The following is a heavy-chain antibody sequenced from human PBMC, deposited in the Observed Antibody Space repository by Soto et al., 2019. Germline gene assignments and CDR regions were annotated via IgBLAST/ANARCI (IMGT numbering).Heavy chain of an antibody. J-gene: IGHJ4*03. CDR1: GFTFSSYG. CDR3: ARGRRSIGTEKLYHVDD. D-gene: IGHD2-2*02. CDR2: TWYDGSNK. V-gene: IGHV3-33*01. Sequence: SGGSLRLSCAASGFTFSSYGMHWVRQAPGKGLEWVAVTWYDGSNKYYADSVKGRFTISRDNSKNTLYLQMNSLRAEDTAVYYCARGRRSIGTEKLYHVDDWGQGTLVTVSS.